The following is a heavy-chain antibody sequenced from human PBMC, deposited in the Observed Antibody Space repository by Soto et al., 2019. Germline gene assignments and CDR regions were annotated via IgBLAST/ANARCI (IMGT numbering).Heavy chain of an antibody. CDR1: GGSISSSSYY. CDR2: ISYSGRT. J-gene: IGHJ4*02. CDR3: ARQGFTRYCSSTSCYAVSFDY. D-gene: IGHD2-2*01. V-gene: IGHV4-39*01. Sequence: QLQLQESGPGLVKPSETLSLTCTVSGGSISSSSYYWGWIRQPPGKGLEWIGSISYSGRTYYNPSLKSRVTISVDTSKNQFSLKLSSVTAADTAVYYCARQGFTRYCSSTSCYAVSFDYWGQGTLVTVSS.